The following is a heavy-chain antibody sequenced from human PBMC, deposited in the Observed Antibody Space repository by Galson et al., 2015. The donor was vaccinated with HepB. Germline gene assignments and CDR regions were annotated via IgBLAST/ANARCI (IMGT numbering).Heavy chain of an antibody. CDR2: ISSSSSYI. V-gene: IGHV3-21*01. J-gene: IGHJ6*02. CDR3: ARDGKYSSSSGGMDV. Sequence: SLRLSCAASGFTFSSYSMNWVRQAPGKGLEWVSSISSSSSYIYYADAVKGRFTISRDNAKNSLYLQMNSLRAEDTAVYYFARDGKYSSSSGGMDVWGQGTTVTVSS. CDR1: GFTFSSYS. D-gene: IGHD6-13*01.